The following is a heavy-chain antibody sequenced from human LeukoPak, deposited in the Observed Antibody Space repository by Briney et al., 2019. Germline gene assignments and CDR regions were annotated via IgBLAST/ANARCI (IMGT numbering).Heavy chain of an antibody. D-gene: IGHD5-18*01. J-gene: IGHJ5*02. CDR2: INYSGST. Sequence: SETLTLTCTVSGGSISSSSYYWGRIRQPPGKGLEWIGSINYSGSTYHNPSIKSPVTISVDTTKNQFSLKLSSVTAADTAVYYCARDDKGYSYGRPSSNWFDPWGQGTLVTVSS. V-gene: IGHV4-39*07. CDR3: ARDDKGYSYGRPSSNWFDP. CDR1: GGSISSSSYY.